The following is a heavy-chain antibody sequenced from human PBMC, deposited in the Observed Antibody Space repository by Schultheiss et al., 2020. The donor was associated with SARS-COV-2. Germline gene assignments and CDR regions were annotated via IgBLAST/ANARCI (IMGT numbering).Heavy chain of an antibody. Sequence: SETLSLTCAVYGGSFSGYYWSWIRQHPGKGLEWIGEITDRGSTNCNPSLKSRVTISVDKSKNQFSLKLSSVTAADTAVYYCARGTWRDPGVIDAFDIWGQGAMVTVSS. CDR3: ARGTWRDPGVIDAFDI. V-gene: IGHV4-34*01. CDR2: ITDRGST. J-gene: IGHJ3*02. D-gene: IGHD2-21*01. CDR1: GGSFSGYY.